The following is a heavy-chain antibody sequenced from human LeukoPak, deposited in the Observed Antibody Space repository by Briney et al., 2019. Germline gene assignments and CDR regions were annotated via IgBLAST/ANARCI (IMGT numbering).Heavy chain of an antibody. V-gene: IGHV3-53*01. CDR1: GFTVSSNY. CDR3: ARLQDYYDSSGYYYGGMDV. D-gene: IGHD3-22*01. Sequence: GGSLRLSCVASGFTVSSNYMSWVRQAPGKGLEWVSVIYSGGSTYYADSVKGRFTISRDNSKNTLYLQMNSLRAEDTAVYYCARLQDYYDSSGYYYGGMDVWGQGTTVTVSS. J-gene: IGHJ6*02. CDR2: IYSGGST.